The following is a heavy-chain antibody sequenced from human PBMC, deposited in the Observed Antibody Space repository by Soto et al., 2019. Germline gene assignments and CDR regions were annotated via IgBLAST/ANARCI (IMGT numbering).Heavy chain of an antibody. V-gene: IGHV3-30-3*01. J-gene: IGHJ5*02. CDR3: ARGLKNWGSIWFDP. D-gene: IGHD3-10*01. CDR1: GFTFSSYA. CDR2: ISYDGSNK. Sequence: GGSLRLSCAASGFTFSSYAMHWVRQAPGTGLEWVAVISYDGSNKYYADSVKGRFTISRDNSKNTLYLQMNSLRAEDTAVYSCARGLKNWGSIWFDPWGQGTLVTVSS.